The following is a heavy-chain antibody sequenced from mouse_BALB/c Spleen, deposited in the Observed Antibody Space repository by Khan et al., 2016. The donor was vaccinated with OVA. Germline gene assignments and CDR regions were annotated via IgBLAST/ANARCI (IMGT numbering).Heavy chain of an antibody. V-gene: IGHV3-2*02. D-gene: IGHD2-4*01. CDR2: ISYSGNT. CDR3: ARKDYYDYDPFPY. J-gene: IGHJ3*01. Sequence: EVQLRESGPGLVKPSQSLSLTCTVTGYSITSEYAWNWIRQFPGNKLEWMGYISYSGNTRYKPSLKSRISITRDTSKNQFFLQLNSVTSEDTATYYCARKDYYDYDPFPYWGQGTLVTVSA. CDR1: GYSITSEYA.